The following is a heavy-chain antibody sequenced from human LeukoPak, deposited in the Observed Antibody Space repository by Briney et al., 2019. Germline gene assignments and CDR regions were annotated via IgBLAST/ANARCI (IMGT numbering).Heavy chain of an antibody. CDR2: INSDGSST. V-gene: IGHV3-74*01. D-gene: IGHD1-26*01. J-gene: IGHJ3*02. CDR1: GFTFSSYW. Sequence: GGSLRLSCAASGFTFSSYWMHWVRQAPGKGLVWVSRINSDGSSTSYADSVKGRFTISRDNAKNTLYLQMNSLRAEDTAVYYCAKGTEGADYAFDIWGQGTMVTVSS. CDR3: AKGTEGADYAFDI.